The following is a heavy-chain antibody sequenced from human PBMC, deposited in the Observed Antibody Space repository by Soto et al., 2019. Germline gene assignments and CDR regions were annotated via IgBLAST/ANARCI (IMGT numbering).Heavy chain of an antibody. CDR2: IIPIFGTA. CDR1: GGTFSSYA. V-gene: IGHV1-69*13. CDR3: ARDTAEFSYGMDV. Sequence: SVKVSCKASGGTFSSYAISWVRQAPGQGLEWMGGIIPIFGTANYAQKFQGRVTITADESTSTAYMELSSLRSEDTAVYYRARDTAEFSYGMDVWGQGTTVTVSS. J-gene: IGHJ6*02. D-gene: IGHD3-16*02.